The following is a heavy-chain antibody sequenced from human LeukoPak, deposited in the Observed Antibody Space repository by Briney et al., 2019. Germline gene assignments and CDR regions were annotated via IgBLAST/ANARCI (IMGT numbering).Heavy chain of an antibody. CDR1: GYTFTSSA. Sequence: AAVKVSCKASGYTFTSSAINWVRQATGQGLEWMGWIKPKSGRTGYAKKFQDRVSMTMNTSISTAYMEVSSLRFDDTAVYYCARGRSGLAAAGTYDYWGQGTLITVSS. J-gene: IGHJ4*02. CDR3: ARGRSGLAAAGTYDY. V-gene: IGHV1-8*01. CDR2: IKPKSGRT. D-gene: IGHD6-13*01.